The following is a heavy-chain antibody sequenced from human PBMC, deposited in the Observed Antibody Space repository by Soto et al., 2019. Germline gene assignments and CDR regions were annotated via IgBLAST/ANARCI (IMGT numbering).Heavy chain of an antibody. CDR3: ASGRRGEITFGGVLVIPPQWGWFVP. V-gene: IGHV4-34*01. D-gene: IGHD3-16*02. CDR1: GGSFSGYY. CDR2: INHSGST. Sequence: QVQLQQWGAGLLKPSETLSLTCAVYGGSFSGYYWSWIRQPPGKGLEWIGEINHSGSTNYNPSLTSRVTLSVDTTKNHFSLNLGAVTAADTAVYYCASGRRGEITFGGVLVIPPQWGWFVPWCQGPLVTVSS. J-gene: IGHJ5*02.